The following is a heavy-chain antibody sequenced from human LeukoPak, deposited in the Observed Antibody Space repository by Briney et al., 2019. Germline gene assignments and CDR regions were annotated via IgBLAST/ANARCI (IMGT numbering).Heavy chain of an antibody. J-gene: IGHJ4*02. CDR2: ISSSGSTI. CDR1: GFTFSSYA. V-gene: IGHV3-48*03. Sequence: GGSLRLSCAASGFTFSSYAMNWVRQAPGKGLEWVSYISSSGSTIYYADSVKGRFTISRDNAKNSLYLQMNSLRAEDTAVYYCARGYYDSSGYYYDYWGQGTLVTVSS. CDR3: ARGYYDSSGYYYDY. D-gene: IGHD3-22*01.